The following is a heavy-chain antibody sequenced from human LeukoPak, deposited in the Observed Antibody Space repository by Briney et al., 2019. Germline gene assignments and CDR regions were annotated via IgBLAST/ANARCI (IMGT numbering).Heavy chain of an antibody. J-gene: IGHJ5*01. Sequence: GGSLRLPCAASGFSFRDYWMTWVRQAPGKGLEWVADLKTDGSEIRYVDSVKGRFTISRNNAKNSLDLQMNNLRVEDTAIYYCARVTTESAYRPFDSWGQGTLVTVSS. V-gene: IGHV3-7*01. CDR1: GFSFRDYW. CDR3: ARVTTESAYRPFDS. D-gene: IGHD4-17*01. CDR2: LKTDGSEI.